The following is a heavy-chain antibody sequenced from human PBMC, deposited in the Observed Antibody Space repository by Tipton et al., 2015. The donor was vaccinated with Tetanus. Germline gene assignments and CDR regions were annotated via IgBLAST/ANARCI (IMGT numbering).Heavy chain of an antibody. V-gene: IGHV4-59*08. CDR1: GGSISSYY. Sequence: TLSLTCTVSGGSISSYYWSWIRQPQGKGLEGIGYFYYRGATNSNPSLKSRVTISLDTSKNQFSLKLSSVTAADTAVYYCARHTNFWSGYYIVYWGQGTLVTVSS. CDR3: ARHTNFWSGYYIVY. CDR2: FYYRGAT. J-gene: IGHJ4*02. D-gene: IGHD3-3*01.